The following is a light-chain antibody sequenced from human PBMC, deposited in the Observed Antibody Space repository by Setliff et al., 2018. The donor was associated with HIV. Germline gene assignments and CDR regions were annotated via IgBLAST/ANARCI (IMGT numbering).Light chain of an antibody. V-gene: IGLV2-11*01. CDR2: DIS. CDR1: SSDVGGYDY. J-gene: IGLJ2*01. CDR3: CSYGGRYTHVV. Sequence: QSALTQPRSVSGSPGQSVTISCTGTSSDVGGYDYVSWYQQHPGKAPKLIIYDISKRPSGVPDRFSASKSGNTASLTISGLQAEDEADYYCCSYGGRYTHVVFGGGTKVTVL.